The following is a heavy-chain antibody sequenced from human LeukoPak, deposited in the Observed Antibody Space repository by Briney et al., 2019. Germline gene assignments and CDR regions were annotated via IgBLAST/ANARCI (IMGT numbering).Heavy chain of an antibody. CDR2: IYSTGTT. CDR3: ARHTYASSSPFGD. Sequence: SETLSLTCAVSGDSVDNSHYYWGWIRQPPGKGLEWTGSIYSTGTTYYTPSLKSRLTISMDSSKNQISLRLTSVSAADTAIFYCARHTYASSSPFGDWGQGTLVTVSS. CDR1: GDSVDNSHYY. D-gene: IGHD6-6*01. J-gene: IGHJ4*02. V-gene: IGHV4-39*01.